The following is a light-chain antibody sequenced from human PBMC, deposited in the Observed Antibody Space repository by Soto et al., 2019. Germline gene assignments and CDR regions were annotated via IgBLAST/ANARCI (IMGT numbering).Light chain of an antibody. Sequence: DIQLTQSPSSLSASVGDRVTITSRASQTISRNLNWYQQKPGEAPKLLMYVVSSLQGGVPSRFSGSESGTDYTLTISSLQPDDFATYYCQQSYSIPYTFGQGTKLEIK. J-gene: IGKJ2*01. CDR1: QTISRN. V-gene: IGKV1-39*01. CDR2: VVS. CDR3: QQSYSIPYT.